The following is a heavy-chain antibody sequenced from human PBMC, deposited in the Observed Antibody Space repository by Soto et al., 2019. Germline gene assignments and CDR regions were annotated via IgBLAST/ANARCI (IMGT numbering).Heavy chain of an antibody. J-gene: IGHJ4*02. V-gene: IGHV4-34*01. CDR3: ARYRGGPIMITFGGVIGFDY. CDR2: INHSGST. CDR1: GGSFSGYY. D-gene: IGHD3-16*02. Sequence: SETLSLTCAVYGGSFSGYYWSWIRQPPGKGLEWIGEINHSGSTNYNPSLKSRVTISVDTSKNQFSLKLSSVTAADTAVYYCARYRGGPIMITFGGVIGFDYWGQGTLVTVSS.